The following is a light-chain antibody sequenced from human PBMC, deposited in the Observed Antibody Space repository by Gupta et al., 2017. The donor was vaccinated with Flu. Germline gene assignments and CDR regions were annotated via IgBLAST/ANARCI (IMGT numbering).Light chain of an antibody. V-gene: IGLV2-8*01. CDR3: SSYAGSTFLV. J-gene: IGLJ2*01. Sequence: QSALTQPPSASGSPGQSVTISCTGTTSDVGGYNYVSWYQQHPGKAPKLMIYEVNKPPAGVPDRFSGSKSGNTASLTVSGLQEEDEADYYCSSYAGSTFLVFGGGTKVTVL. CDR2: EVN. CDR1: TSDVGGYNY.